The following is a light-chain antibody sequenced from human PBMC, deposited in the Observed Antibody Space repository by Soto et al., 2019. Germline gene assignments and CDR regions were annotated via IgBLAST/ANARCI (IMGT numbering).Light chain of an antibody. Sequence: AIQMTQSPSSLSASVGDRVTITCRASQGIRNDLGWYQQKPGKAPNLLIYATSSLQGGVPSRFSGSGSGTDFTLTISSLQPEDFATYYCLQHYNFSWTFGQGTKVDIK. V-gene: IGKV1-6*01. CDR2: ATS. CDR3: LQHYNFSWT. J-gene: IGKJ1*01. CDR1: QGIRND.